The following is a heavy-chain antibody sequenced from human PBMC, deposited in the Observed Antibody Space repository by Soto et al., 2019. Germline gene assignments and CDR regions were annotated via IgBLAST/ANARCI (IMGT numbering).Heavy chain of an antibody. CDR2: IIPIFGTA. D-gene: IGHD3-22*01. CDR3: ARTIGGNYYDSSGAFPYYYYYGMDV. CDR1: GGTFSSYA. J-gene: IGHJ6*02. Sequence: GASVKVSCKASGGTFSSYAISWVRQAPGQGLEWMGGIIPIFGTANYAQKFQGRVTITAVESTSTAYMELSSLRSEDTAVYYCARTIGGNYYDSSGAFPYYYYYGMDVWGQGTTVTVSS. V-gene: IGHV1-69*13.